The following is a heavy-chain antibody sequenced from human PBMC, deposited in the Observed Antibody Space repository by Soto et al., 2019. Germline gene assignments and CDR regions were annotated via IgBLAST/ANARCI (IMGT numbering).Heavy chain of an antibody. Sequence: GGSLRLSCAASGFTVSSNYMSWVRQAPGKGLEWVSVIYSGGSTYYAESVKGRFTISRNNSKNTTYFQMNSLRAEDTAVYYCARRRTTKIYCSSTSCYSVLDAFDIWGQGTMVTVSS. J-gene: IGHJ3*02. CDR3: ARRRTTKIYCSSTSCYSVLDAFDI. V-gene: IGHV3-53*04. D-gene: IGHD2-2*01. CDR2: IYSGGST. CDR1: GFTVSSNY.